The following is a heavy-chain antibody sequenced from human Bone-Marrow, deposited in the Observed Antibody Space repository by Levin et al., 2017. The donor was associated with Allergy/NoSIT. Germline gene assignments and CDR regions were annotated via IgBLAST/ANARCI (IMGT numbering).Heavy chain of an antibody. CDR1: GFTFSSYW. J-gene: IGHJ6*02. V-gene: IGHV3-7*01. CDR2: IKQDGSEK. CDR3: ARDRNTIFGVAYYYYYGMDV. Sequence: SCAASGFTFSSYWMSWVRQAPGKGLEWVANIKQDGSEKYYVDSVKGRFTISRDSAKNSLYLQMNSLRAEDTAVYYCARDRNTIFGVAYYYYYGMDVWGQGTTVTVSS. D-gene: IGHD3-3*01.